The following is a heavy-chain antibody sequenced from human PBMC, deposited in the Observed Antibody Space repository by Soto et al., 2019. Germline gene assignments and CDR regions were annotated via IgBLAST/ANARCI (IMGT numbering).Heavy chain of an antibody. Sequence: PSETLSLTCAVSGGSFRGFYWTWIRQSPGKGLEWLGEIQHRDSTNYNPSLKSRVTISVDKSKNEFSLKVKSVTAAGTAVYYCGCRVEDISYDYYGMDVWGQGTTVTVSS. CDR1: GGSFRGFY. J-gene: IGHJ6*02. D-gene: IGHD2-15*01. CDR3: GCRVEDISYDYYGMDV. CDR2: IQHRDST. V-gene: IGHV4-34*01.